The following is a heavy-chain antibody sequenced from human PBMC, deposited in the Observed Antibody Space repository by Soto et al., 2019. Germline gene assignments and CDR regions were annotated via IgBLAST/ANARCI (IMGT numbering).Heavy chain of an antibody. V-gene: IGHV4-31*03. CDR1: GVSISSGGYY. CDR2: IYHSGRT. D-gene: IGHD2-2*01. CDR3: ARVISSRDEYFDY. J-gene: IGHJ4*02. Sequence: SETLSLTCTVSGVSISSGGYYWGWIRQHPGKGLEWIGNIYHSGRTYYNPSLKSRVIMSVDTSKNHFSLNLNSVTAADTAVYYCARVISSRDEYFDYWGQGTVVTVSS.